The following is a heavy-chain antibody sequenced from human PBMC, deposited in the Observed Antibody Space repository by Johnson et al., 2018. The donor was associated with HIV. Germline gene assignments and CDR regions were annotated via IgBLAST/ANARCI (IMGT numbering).Heavy chain of an antibody. CDR3: ANSYSSSSGNNDYAFDI. V-gene: IGHV3-30*04. CDR2: ISYDGSNK. J-gene: IGHJ3*02. CDR1: GFTFSSYA. Sequence: QMLLVESGGGVVQPGRSLRLSCAASGFTFSSYAMHWVRQAPGKGLAWVAVISYDGSNKYYADSVKGRFTISRDNSKNTLYLQMNSLRAEDTAVYYCANSYSSSSGNNDYAFDIWGQGTMVTVSS. D-gene: IGHD6-6*01.